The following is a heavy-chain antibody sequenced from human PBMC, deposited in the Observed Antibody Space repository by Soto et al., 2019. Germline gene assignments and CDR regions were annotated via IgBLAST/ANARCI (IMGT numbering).Heavy chain of an antibody. J-gene: IGHJ4*02. CDR2: MNPNSGNT. CDR3: ARTIYGAGKD. Sequence: QIQLVQSGTAVKKPGASVMVSCKASGYTFTSYDINWVRQATGQGLEWMGWMNPNSGNTGYAQKFQGRFTMTRNTSISTAYMELSNLRSEDTALYYCARTIYGAGKDWGQGTLVTVSS. V-gene: IGHV1-8*01. CDR1: GYTFTSYD. D-gene: IGHD3-10*01.